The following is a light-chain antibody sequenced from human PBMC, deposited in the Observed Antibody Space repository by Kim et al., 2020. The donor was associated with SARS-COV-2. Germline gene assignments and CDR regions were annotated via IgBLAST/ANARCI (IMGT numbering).Light chain of an antibody. Sequence: QSALTQPASVSGSPGQSITISCTGTSSDVGGYNYVSWYQQYPGKAPKLMIYDDSNRPSGVSNRFSGSKSGNTASLTISGLQAEDEADYYCSSYTSSSTVVFGGGTQLTVL. V-gene: IGLV2-14*03. CDR2: DDS. CDR1: SSDVGGYNY. CDR3: SSYTSSSTVV. J-gene: IGLJ2*01.